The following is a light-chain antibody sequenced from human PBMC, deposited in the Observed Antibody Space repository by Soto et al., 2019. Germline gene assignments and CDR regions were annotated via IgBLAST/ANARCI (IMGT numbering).Light chain of an antibody. CDR2: DVS. CDR3: SSYTSSSTPHVV. J-gene: IGLJ2*01. V-gene: IGLV2-14*01. Sequence: QSVLTQPASVSGSPGQSITISCTGTSSDVGGYNYVSWCQQHPGKAPKLMIYDVSNRPSGVSNRFSGSKSGNTASLIISGLQAEDEADYYCSSYTSSSTPHVVFGGGTKLTVL. CDR1: SSDVGGYNY.